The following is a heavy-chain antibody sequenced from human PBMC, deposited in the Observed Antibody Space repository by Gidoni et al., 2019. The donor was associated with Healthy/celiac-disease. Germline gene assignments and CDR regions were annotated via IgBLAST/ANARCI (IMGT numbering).Heavy chain of an antibody. V-gene: IGHV1-18*01. Sequence: QVQLVQSGAEVKKPGASAKVSCQASGYTFTRYGISWVRQAPGQGLEWMGWISAYNGNTNYAQKLQGRVTMTTDTSTSTAYMELRSLRSDDTAVYYCARDTPRGGSEGAFDIWGQGTMVTVSS. CDR2: ISAYNGNT. J-gene: IGHJ3*02. CDR1: GYTFTRYG. CDR3: ARDTPRGGSEGAFDI. D-gene: IGHD3-16*01.